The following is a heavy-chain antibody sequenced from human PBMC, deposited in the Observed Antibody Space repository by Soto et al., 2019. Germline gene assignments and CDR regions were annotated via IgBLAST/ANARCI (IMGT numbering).Heavy chain of an antibody. CDR1: GVSFSGYY. CDR2: INHSGST. D-gene: IGHD6-19*01. J-gene: IGHJ6*02. CDR3: ARKGTIAVAGTSYYYYYGMDV. Sequence: SETLSLTCAVYGVSFSGYYWSWIRQPPGKGLEWIGEINHSGSTNYNPSLKSRVTISVDTSKNQFSLKLSSVTAADTAVYYCARKGTIAVAGTSYYYYYGMDVWGQGTTVTVSS. V-gene: IGHV4-34*01.